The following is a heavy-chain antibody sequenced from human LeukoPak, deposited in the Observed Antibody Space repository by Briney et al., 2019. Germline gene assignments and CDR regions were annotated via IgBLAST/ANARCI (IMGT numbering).Heavy chain of an antibody. CDR2: IRSNGRDT. CDR3: AKGGYSTWFDP. D-gene: IGHD5-12*01. CDR1: GFMFSSYS. V-gene: IGHV3-23*01. J-gene: IGHJ5*02. Sequence: GGSLRLSCAASGFMFSSYSMTWVRQAPRKGLEWVSNIRSNGRDTYYADSVKGRFTISRDNSKNTLYLEINSLRAEDTAVYYCAKGGYSTWFDPWGQGTLVTVSS.